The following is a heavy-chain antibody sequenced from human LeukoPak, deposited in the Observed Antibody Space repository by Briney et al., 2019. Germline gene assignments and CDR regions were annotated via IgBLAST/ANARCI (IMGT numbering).Heavy chain of an antibody. CDR3: ARDGVENSSWYPLDS. D-gene: IGHD6-13*01. CDR1: GASISSYY. CDR2: IYTSGST. V-gene: IGHV4-4*07. J-gene: IGHJ4*02. Sequence: SETLSLTCAVSGASISSYYWSWVRQPAGEGLEWIGRIYTSGSTNYKPSLKSRVTMSVDTSKNQFSLKLTSVTAADTAVYYCARDGVENSSWYPLDSWGPGTLVTVSS.